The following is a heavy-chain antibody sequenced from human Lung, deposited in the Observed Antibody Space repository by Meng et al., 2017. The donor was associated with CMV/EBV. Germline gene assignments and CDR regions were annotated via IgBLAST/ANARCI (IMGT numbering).Heavy chain of an antibody. CDR1: GFIFSSYG. D-gene: IGHD1-26*01. J-gene: IGHJ4*02. CDR3: AKGAGSVGSIHFDY. Sequence: SXKISXAASGFIFSSYGMHWVRQAPGKGLEWVAVIWYDGSEKYYADSVKGRFIISRDNSRNMLYLQMSSLRAEDTAVYYCAKGAGSVGSIHFDYSGQGALVTVSS. V-gene: IGHV3-33*06. CDR2: IWYDGSEK.